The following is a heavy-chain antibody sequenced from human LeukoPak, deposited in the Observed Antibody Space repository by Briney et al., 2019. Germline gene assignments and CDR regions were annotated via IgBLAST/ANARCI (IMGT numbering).Heavy chain of an antibody. D-gene: IGHD2-15*01. J-gene: IGHJ6*03. V-gene: IGHV1-69*05. CDR2: IIPIFGTA. CDR1: GGTFSSYA. Sequence: SVKVSCKASGGTFSSYAISWVRQAPGQGLEWMGGIIPIFGTANYAQKFQGRVTITTDESTSTAYMELSSLRSEDTAVYYCAREDYYCSGGSCYHNALYYYMDVWGKGTTVTVSS. CDR3: AREDYYCSGGSCYHNALYYYMDV.